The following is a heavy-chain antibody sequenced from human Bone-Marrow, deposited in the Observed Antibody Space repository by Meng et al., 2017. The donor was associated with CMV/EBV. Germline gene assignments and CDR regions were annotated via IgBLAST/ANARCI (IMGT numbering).Heavy chain of an antibody. D-gene: IGHD2-8*01. J-gene: IGHJ2*01. V-gene: IGHV3-53*01. CDR3: ARGDSEYCTNGVCSSYWYFDL. Sequence: GGSLRLSCAASGFTVSSKYMSWVRQAPGKGLEWVSVIYSGGSTFYADSVKGRFTISRDNSKNTLYLQMNSLRAEDTAVYYCARGDSEYCTNGVCSSYWYFDLWGRGTRVTVSS. CDR2: IYSGGST. CDR1: GFTVSSKY.